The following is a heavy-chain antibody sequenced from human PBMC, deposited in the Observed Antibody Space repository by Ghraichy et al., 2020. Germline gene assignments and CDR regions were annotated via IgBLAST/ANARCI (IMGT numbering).Heavy chain of an antibody. CDR2: ISTSGGST. J-gene: IGHJ2*01. CDR1: GFTFSNYA. V-gene: IGHV3-23*01. D-gene: IGHD1-26*01. Sequence: GESLNISCAASGFTFSNYAMSWVRQAPGKGLEWVSAISTSGGSTYYADSVKGRFTISRDNSKNTLYLQTNSLRVEDTAVYYCAKSRVVGATTYWYFDLWGRGTLVTVSS. CDR3: AKSRVVGATTYWYFDL.